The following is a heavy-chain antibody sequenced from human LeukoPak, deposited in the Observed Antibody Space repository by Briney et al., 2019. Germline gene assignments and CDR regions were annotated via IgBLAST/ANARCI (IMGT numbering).Heavy chain of an antibody. D-gene: IGHD2-8*02. J-gene: IGHJ6*02. CDR2: ICDSGGRT. CDR1: GITFSRYA. V-gene: IGHV3-23*01. Sequence: PGGSLRLSCAASGITFSRYAMNWVRQAPGKGLEWVSTICDSGGRTYYADSVKGRFTISRDNSKNTLFLQISSLRPNDSAVYVCAKAKPTTIPAFTTGGYYYYAMDVSGQGTTVTAS. CDR3: AKAKPTTIPAFTTGGYYYYAMDV.